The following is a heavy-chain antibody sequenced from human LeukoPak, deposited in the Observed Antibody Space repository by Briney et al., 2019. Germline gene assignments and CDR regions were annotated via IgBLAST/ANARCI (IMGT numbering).Heavy chain of an antibody. D-gene: IGHD3-9*01. CDR3: ARERHFDWSFGFGP. CDR2: MSHDSSDE. CDR1: GFNFGYYG. Sequence: PGGSLRLSCAASGFNFGYYGMHWVRQAPGKGLEWVAIMSHDSSDEFYADSVKGRFTISRDNSRNTLYLQMNTLRPDDTALYYCARERHFDWSFGFGPWGQGTVVTVSS. J-gene: IGHJ5*02. V-gene: IGHV3-30*03.